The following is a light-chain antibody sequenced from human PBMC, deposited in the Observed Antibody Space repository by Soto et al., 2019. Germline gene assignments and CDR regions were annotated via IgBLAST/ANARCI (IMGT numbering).Light chain of an antibody. J-gene: IGKJ2*01. CDR1: QSINRW. CDR3: PQYSTYPYI. CDR2: KAS. Sequence: DIQMTQSPSTLSASVGDRVTITCRASQSINRWLAWYQQKPGKAPKLLIYKASTLESGIPSRFSADGIGTQFSLSISNLQPDDLATHYYPQYSTYPYIFSQGTKVEIK. V-gene: IGKV1-5*03.